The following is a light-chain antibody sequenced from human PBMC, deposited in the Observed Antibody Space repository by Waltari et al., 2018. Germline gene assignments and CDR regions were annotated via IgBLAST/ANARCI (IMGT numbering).Light chain of an antibody. V-gene: IGKV1-39*01. Sequence: DIQMTQSPSSLSVSVGDRVTITCRASQRISTYLNWYQQKPGKAPKLLIYAASNLQTGVPSRFSGSGSGTDFTLTISSLQPEDFATYYCQQSYNTLWTFGQGTKVEIK. CDR2: AAS. CDR3: QQSYNTLWT. J-gene: IGKJ1*01. CDR1: QRISTY.